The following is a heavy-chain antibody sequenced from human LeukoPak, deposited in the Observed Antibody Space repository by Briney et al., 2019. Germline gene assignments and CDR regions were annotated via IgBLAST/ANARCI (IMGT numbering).Heavy chain of an antibody. J-gene: IGHJ4*02. CDR3: ARGGNIVVVVAATNQGFDY. D-gene: IGHD2-15*01. Sequence: ASVKVSCKASGYTFTSYDINWVRQATGQGLEWMGWMNPNSGNTGYAQKFQGRVTMTRNTSISTAYMELSGLRSEDTAVYYCARGGNIVVVVAATNQGFDYWGQGTLVTVSS. CDR2: MNPNSGNT. V-gene: IGHV1-8*01. CDR1: GYTFTSYD.